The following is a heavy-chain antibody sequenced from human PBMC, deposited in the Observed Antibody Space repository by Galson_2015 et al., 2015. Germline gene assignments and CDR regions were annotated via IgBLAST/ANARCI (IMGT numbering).Heavy chain of an antibody. J-gene: IGHJ5*02. V-gene: IGHV3-23*01. CDR1: EVTFNSYA. D-gene: IGHD4-17*01. CDR3: AKNTRGDYTLAWFDP. Sequence: SMRLSCAASEVTFNSYAMNWVRQAPGKGLDWVSSISAGGGTTYYADSVKGRFTISRDNSKNTLYLQMNSLRAEDTAVYYCAKNTRGDYTLAWFDPWVQGTLVTVSS. CDR2: ISAGGGTT.